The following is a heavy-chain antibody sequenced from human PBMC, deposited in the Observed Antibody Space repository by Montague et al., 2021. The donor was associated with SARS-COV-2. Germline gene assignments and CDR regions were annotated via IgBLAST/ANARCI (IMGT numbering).Heavy chain of an antibody. D-gene: IGHD3-22*01. Sequence: SETLSLACTVSGGSISSYYWSWIRQPAGKGLEWIGRLYTSGSTNYNPSLKSRVTISVDTSKNQFSLKLSSVTAADTAVYYCARERGPYYFDSSGYHNAFVIWAKGQWSPSLQ. CDR1: GGSISSYY. CDR3: ARERGPYYFDSSGYHNAFVI. CDR2: LYTSGST. V-gene: IGHV4-4*07. J-gene: IGHJ3*02.